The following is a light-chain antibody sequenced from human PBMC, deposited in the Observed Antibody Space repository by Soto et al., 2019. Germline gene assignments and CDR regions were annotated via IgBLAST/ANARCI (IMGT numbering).Light chain of an antibody. J-gene: IGKJ5*01. CDR3: QQYDNLPIT. CDR2: DAS. Sequence: DIQMTQSPSSLSASVGDRVTITCQASQDISNYLNWYQQTPGKAPKLLIYDASNLETGVPSRFSGGGSGTDFTFIISRLQPEDIVTYFCQQYDNLPITFGQGTRLEIK. V-gene: IGKV1-33*01. CDR1: QDISNY.